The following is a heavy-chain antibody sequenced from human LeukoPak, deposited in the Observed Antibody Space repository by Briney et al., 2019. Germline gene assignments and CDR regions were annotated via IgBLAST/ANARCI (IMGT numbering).Heavy chain of an antibody. Sequence: PSETLSLTCTVSGGSISSGSFYWRWIRQPAEKGLEWLGRIYTSGSTNYNPSLKSRVTISVDTSKNQFSLKLSSVTAADTAIYYCAKDFSSASYTYYYYYMDVWGKGTTVTVSS. D-gene: IGHD6-25*01. CDR2: IYTSGST. CDR3: AKDFSSASYTYYYYYMDV. CDR1: GGSISSGSFY. V-gene: IGHV4-61*02. J-gene: IGHJ6*03.